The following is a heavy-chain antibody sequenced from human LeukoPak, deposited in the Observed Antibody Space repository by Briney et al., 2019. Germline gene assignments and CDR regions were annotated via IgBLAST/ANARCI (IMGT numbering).Heavy chain of an antibody. CDR3: ARGGIVVVPAFEVSWFDP. D-gene: IGHD2-2*01. CDR1: GYTFTGYY. Sequence: ASVKVSCKASGYTFTGYYMHWVRQAPGQGLEWMGWINPNSGGTNYAQKFQGWVTMTRDTSISTAYMELSRLRSDDTAVYYCARGGIVVVPAFEVSWFDPWGQGTLVTVSS. CDR2: INPNSGGT. V-gene: IGHV1-2*04. J-gene: IGHJ5*02.